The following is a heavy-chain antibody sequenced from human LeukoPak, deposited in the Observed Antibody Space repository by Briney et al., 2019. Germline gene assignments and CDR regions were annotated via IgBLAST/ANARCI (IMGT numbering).Heavy chain of an antibody. CDR2: IIPILGIA. J-gene: IGHJ5*02. D-gene: IGHD2-15*01. CDR3: ARALRYCSGGSCYRRGWFDP. Sequence: ASVKVSCKASGGTFSSYAISWVRQAPGQGLEWMGRIIPILGIANYAQKFQGRVTITADKSTSTAYMELSSLRSEDTAVYYCARALRYCSGGSCYRRGWFDPWGQGTLVTVSS. V-gene: IGHV1-69*04. CDR1: GGTFSSYA.